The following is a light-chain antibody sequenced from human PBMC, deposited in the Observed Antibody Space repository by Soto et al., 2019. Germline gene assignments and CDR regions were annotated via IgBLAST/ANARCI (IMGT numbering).Light chain of an antibody. Sequence: QSALTQPASVSGSPGQSITISCTGSGSDIGAYNYVSWYQQHPGKAPKLLIHGVTRRPSGVSSRFSASKSAYTASLTISGLQAEDEANYYCSSFTTSYFYVFGPGTKGPS. J-gene: IGLJ1*01. CDR2: GVT. V-gene: IGLV2-14*01. CDR3: SSFTTSYFYV. CDR1: GSDIGAYNY.